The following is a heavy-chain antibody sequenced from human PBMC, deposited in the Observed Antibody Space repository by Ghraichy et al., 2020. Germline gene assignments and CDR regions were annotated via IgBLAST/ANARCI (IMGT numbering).Heavy chain of an antibody. Sequence: GGSLRLSCAASGFTFSSYGMHWVRQAPGKGLEWVAVISYDGSNKYYADSVKGLFTISRDNSKNTLYLQMNSLRAEDTAVYYCATNRRGYFQHWGQGTLVTVSS. V-gene: IGHV3-30*03. CDR3: ATNRRGYFQH. J-gene: IGHJ1*01. D-gene: IGHD2-8*01. CDR1: GFTFSSYG. CDR2: ISYDGSNK.